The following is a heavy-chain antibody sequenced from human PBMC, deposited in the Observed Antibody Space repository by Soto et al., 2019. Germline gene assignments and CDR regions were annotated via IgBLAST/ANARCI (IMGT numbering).Heavy chain of an antibody. D-gene: IGHD2-21*02. CDR2: SVPIFGTG. V-gene: IGHV1-69*06. J-gene: IGHJ3*02. Sequence: QVQLVQSGAEVKRPGSSVRVSCKTSGGSFSSHTLAWVRQAPGQGPEWLGGSVPIFGTGNIAQRLKGRLRVSEDKYSSTAYMELSSLTSQDTAVYYCARALRGEIAAIPRPFDNWGQAT. CDR3: ARALRGEIAAIPRPFDN. CDR1: GGSFSSHT.